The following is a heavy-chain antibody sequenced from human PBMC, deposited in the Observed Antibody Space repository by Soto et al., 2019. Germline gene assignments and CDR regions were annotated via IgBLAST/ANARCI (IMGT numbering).Heavy chain of an antibody. V-gene: IGHV1-18*04. CDR1: GYTFTSYG. D-gene: IGHD2-2*01. CDR2: ISAYNGNT. J-gene: IGHJ4*02. CDR3: AREWDCSSTSCYPDY. Sequence: GASVKVSCKASGYTFTSYGISWVRQAPGQGLEWMGWISAYNGNTNYAQKLQGRVTMTTDTSTSTAYMELRSLRSDDTAVYYCAREWDCSSTSCYPDYWGQGTLVTVSS.